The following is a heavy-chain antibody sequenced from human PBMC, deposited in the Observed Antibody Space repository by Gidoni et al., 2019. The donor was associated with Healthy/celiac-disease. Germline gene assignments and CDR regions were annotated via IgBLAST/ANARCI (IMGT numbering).Heavy chain of an antibody. J-gene: IGHJ6*02. D-gene: IGHD4-4*01. CDR1: GFTFDDYA. CDR3: AKDIYSNYYYGMDV. CDR2: ISWNSGSI. V-gene: IGHV3-9*01. Sequence: EVQLVESGGGLVQPGRSLRLSCAASGFTFDDYAMHWVRQAPGKGLEWVSGISWNSGSIGYADSVKGRFTISRDNAKNSLYLQMNSLRAEDTALYYCAKDIYSNYYYGMDVWGQGTTVTVSS.